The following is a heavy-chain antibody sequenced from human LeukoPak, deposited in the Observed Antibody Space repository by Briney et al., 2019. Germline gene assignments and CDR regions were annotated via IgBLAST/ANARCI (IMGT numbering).Heavy chain of an antibody. CDR3: ARGRITMVRGGYYYYYMDV. J-gene: IGHJ6*03. CDR1: GGSFSGYY. D-gene: IGHD3-10*01. CDR2: INHSGST. V-gene: IGHV4-34*01. Sequence: SETLSLTCAVYGGSFSGYYWSWIRQPPGKALEWIGEINHSGSTNYNPSLKSRVTISVDTSKNQFSLKLSSVTAADAAVYYCARGRITMVRGGYYYYYMDVWGKGTTVTVSS.